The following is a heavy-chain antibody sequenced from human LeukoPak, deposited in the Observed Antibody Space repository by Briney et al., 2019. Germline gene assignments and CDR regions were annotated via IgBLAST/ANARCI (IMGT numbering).Heavy chain of an antibody. D-gene: IGHD5-24*01. CDR2: ISSSSSYI. CDR3: ARDRTRDGYIQEYYFDY. J-gene: IGHJ4*02. V-gene: IGHV3-21*04. CDR1: GFTFSSYS. Sequence: GGSLRLSCAASGFTFSSYSMNWVRQAPGKGLEWVSSISSSSSYIYYADSVKGRFTISRDNAENSLYLQMNSLRAEDTAVYYCARDRTRDGYIQEYYFDYWGQGTLVTVSS.